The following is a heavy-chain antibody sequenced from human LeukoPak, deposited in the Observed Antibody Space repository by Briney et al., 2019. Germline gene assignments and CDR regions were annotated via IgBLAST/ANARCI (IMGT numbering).Heavy chain of an antibody. CDR2: INPNSGGT. V-gene: IGHV1-2*06. J-gene: IGHJ4*02. D-gene: IGHD5-18*01. Sequence: ASVKVSCKASGYTFTGYYMHWVRQAPGQGLEWMGRINPNSGGTNYAQKFQGRVTMTRDTSISTAYMELSRLRSDDTAVYYCARECCPRYSYGYWGQGTLVAVSS. CDR1: GYTFTGYY. CDR3: ARECCPRYSYGY.